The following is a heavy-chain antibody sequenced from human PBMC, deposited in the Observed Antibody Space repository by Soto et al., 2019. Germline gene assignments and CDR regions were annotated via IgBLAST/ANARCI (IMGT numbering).Heavy chain of an antibody. J-gene: IGHJ6*02. CDR3: ARHVTVTTYYYYGMDV. Sequence: PGESLKISCKGSGYSFTSYWIGWVRQMPGKGLEWMGIIYPGDSDTRYSPSFQGQVTISADKSISTAYLQWSSLKASDTAMYYCARHVTVTTYYYYGMDVWGQGTTVTVSS. CDR2: IYPGDSDT. CDR1: GYSFTSYW. V-gene: IGHV5-51*01. D-gene: IGHD4-4*01.